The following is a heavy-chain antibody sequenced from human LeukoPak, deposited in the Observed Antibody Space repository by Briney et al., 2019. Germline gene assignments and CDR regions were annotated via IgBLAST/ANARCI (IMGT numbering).Heavy chain of an antibody. CDR1: GYTFTDYY. D-gene: IGHD4-11*01. Sequence: GATVKVSCKASGYTFTDYYMHWVQQAPGKGLEWMGRVDPADGEAAYAEKFQGRVTITADPSRATAYMELASLRSEDTAMYYCATLSNDAFDIWGQGTMVTVSS. J-gene: IGHJ3*02. V-gene: IGHV1-69-2*01. CDR3: ATLSNDAFDI. CDR2: VDPADGEA.